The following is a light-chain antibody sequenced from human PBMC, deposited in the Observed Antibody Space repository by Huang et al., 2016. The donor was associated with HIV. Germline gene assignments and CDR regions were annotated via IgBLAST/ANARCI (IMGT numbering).Light chain of an antibody. CDR3: QQSYSALSS. V-gene: IGKV1-39*01. CDR1: QSISTY. CDR2: SAS. Sequence: IQMTQSPTSLSASVGDRVSITCRASQSISTYLNWYQQKPGKAPKLLVSSASSLHSGVPSRFSGCGSGTDFTLTIKGLQLDDFATYYCQQSYSALSSFGPGTRL. J-gene: IGKJ5*01.